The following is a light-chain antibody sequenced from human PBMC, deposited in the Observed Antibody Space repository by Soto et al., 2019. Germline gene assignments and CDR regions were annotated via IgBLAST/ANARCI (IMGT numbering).Light chain of an antibody. Sequence: EIVLTQSPCTLSLSPGERATLSCRASQSVSSSYLAWYQQKPGQAPRLLIYGASSRATGIPDRFSGSGSGTDFTLTISRLEPEDFAVYYCQQYGSSPITLGQGTRLEIK. CDR1: QSVSSSY. CDR3: QQYGSSPIT. V-gene: IGKV3-20*01. CDR2: GAS. J-gene: IGKJ5*01.